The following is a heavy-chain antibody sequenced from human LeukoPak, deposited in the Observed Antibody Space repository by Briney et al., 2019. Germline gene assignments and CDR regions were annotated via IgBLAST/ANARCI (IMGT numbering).Heavy chain of an antibody. D-gene: IGHD6-13*01. CDR1: GFTFSSYW. CDR3: ARDGTAAGLYFDL. CDR2: IRQDGGEK. Sequence: AGGSLRLSCAVSGFTFSSYWMNWVRQAPGKGLEWVASIRQDGGEKSYVDSVKGRFTISRDNTKNSLYLQINSLRAEDTAVHYCARDGTAAGLYFDLWGQGTLVTVPS. V-gene: IGHV3-7*01. J-gene: IGHJ4*01.